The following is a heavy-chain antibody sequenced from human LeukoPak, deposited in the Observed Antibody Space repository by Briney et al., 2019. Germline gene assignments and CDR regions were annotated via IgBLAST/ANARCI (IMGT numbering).Heavy chain of an antibody. CDR3: AGYCSSTSCYPLYYFDY. J-gene: IGHJ4*02. V-gene: IGHV4-30-4*08. Sequence: PSQTLSLTCTVSGGSISSGDYYWSWIRQPPGKGLEWIGYIYYSGSTYYNPSLKSRVTISVDTSKNQFSLKLSSVTAADTAVYYCAGYCSSTSCYPLYYFDYRGQGTLVTVSS. CDR2: IYYSGST. D-gene: IGHD2-2*01. CDR1: GGSISSGDYY.